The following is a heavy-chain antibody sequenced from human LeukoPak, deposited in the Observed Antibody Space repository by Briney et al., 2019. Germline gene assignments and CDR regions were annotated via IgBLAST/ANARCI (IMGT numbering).Heavy chain of an antibody. CDR2: IYTSGGT. V-gene: IGHV4-4*09. D-gene: IGHD2-2*01. CDR1: GDSISSYY. CDR3: ARQSCSSTSCPHRNVFDI. Sequence: SETLSLTCTVSGDSISSYYWSWIRQPPGKGLEWIGYIYTSGGTNYIPSLKGRVTISVDMSKNQFSLQLSSVTAADTAVYYCARQSCSSTSCPHRNVFDIWGQGTMVTVSP. J-gene: IGHJ3*02.